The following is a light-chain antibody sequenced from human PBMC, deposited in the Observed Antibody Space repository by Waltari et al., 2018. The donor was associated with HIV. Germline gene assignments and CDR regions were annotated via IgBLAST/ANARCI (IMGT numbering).Light chain of an antibody. CDR1: SSDVGGYNY. J-gene: IGLJ1*01. CDR2: EVT. V-gene: IGLV2-8*01. Sequence: QSALTQPPSASGSPGQSVTISCTGTSSDVGGYNYVSWYQQHPGKAPKLMIYEVTKRPSGFPDRFSCSKSGNTASLTVSGLQAEDEADYYCSSYAGSNNYVFGTGTKVTVL. CDR3: SSYAGSNNYV.